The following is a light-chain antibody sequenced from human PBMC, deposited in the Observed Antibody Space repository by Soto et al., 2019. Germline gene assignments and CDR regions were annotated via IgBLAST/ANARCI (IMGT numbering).Light chain of an antibody. CDR3: QQYSSSWT. Sequence: EIVLTQSPGTLSLSPGQRATLSCRASQSISSNFLAWYQQKPGQAPRLLIYATSSRATGIPGRFSGSGSGTDFTLTISRLEPADFAVYYCQQYSSSWTFGQGTKVDIK. CDR2: ATS. V-gene: IGKV3-20*01. J-gene: IGKJ1*01. CDR1: QSISSNF.